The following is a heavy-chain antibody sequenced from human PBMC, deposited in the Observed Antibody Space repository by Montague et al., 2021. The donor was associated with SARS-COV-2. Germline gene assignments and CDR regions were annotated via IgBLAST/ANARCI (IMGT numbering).Heavy chain of an antibody. CDR2: ISGSGGTT. J-gene: IGHJ4*02. Sequence: SLRLSCAASGFTFSYYAMSWVRQAPGKGLEWVSTISGSGGTTYYADSVKGRFTISRDNSKNTLYLRMNGRRAEDAAVYYCAKAHYYDSSGYYFWGQGTLVTVSS. CDR1: GFTFSYYA. CDR3: AKAHYYDSSGYYF. D-gene: IGHD3-22*01. V-gene: IGHV3-23*01.